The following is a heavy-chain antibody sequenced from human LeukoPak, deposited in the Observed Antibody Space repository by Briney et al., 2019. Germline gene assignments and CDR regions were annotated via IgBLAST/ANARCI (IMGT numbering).Heavy chain of an antibody. Sequence: GGSLRLSCAASGFTFNNYGMHWVRQAPGKGLEWVTFIRYDGSNKYYADSVKGRFTISRDNSKNTLYLQMNSLRAEDTAVYYCAKDGTDGSGSYYYYMDVWGKGTTVTVSS. CDR2: IRYDGSNK. V-gene: IGHV3-30*02. CDR1: GFTFNNYG. J-gene: IGHJ6*03. D-gene: IGHD3-10*01. CDR3: AKDGTDGSGSYYYYMDV.